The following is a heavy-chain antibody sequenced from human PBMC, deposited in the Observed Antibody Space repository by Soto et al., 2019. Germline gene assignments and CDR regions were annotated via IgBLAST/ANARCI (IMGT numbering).Heavy chain of an antibody. V-gene: IGHV3-43*01. CDR2: ISWDGGST. CDR1: GFTFDDYT. D-gene: IGHD6-6*01. CDR3: AKGGGYSSSPTPVYYYYYGMDV. J-gene: IGHJ6*02. Sequence: GGSLRLSCAASGFTFDDYTMHWVRQAPGKGLEWVSLISWDGGSTYYADSVKGRFTISRDNSKNSLYLQMNSLGTEDTALYYCAKGGGYSSSPTPVYYYYYGMDVWGQGTTVTVSS.